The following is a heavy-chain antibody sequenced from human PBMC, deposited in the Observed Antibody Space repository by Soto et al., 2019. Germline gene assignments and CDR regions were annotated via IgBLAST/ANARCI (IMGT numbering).Heavy chain of an antibody. CDR1: GGSISSGGYY. J-gene: IGHJ6*02. CDR3: ARDRGSTTPSGMDV. CDR2: IYYSGST. Sequence: QVQLQESGPGLVKPSQTLSLTCTVSGGSISSGGYYWSWIRQHPGKGLEWIGYIYYSGSTYYNPSLKSRVTISVDTSKNQFSLKRSSVTAADTAVYYCARDRGSTTPSGMDVWGQGTTVTVSS. V-gene: IGHV4-31*03. D-gene: IGHD2-2*01.